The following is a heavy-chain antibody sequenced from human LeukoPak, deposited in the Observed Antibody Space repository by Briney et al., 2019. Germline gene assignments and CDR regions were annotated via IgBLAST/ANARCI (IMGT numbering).Heavy chain of an antibody. CDR2: TFYRSKWYN. CDR3: ARDSSGYPGLGY. CDR1: GDSVSRNNAA. Sequence: SQTLSLTCAISGDSVSRNNAAWNWIRQSPSRGLEWLGRTFYRSKWYNDYAVSVKSRITINPDTSKNQFSLKLSSVTAADTAVYYCARDSSGYPGLGYWGQGTLVTVSS. V-gene: IGHV6-1*01. J-gene: IGHJ4*02. D-gene: IGHD3-22*01.